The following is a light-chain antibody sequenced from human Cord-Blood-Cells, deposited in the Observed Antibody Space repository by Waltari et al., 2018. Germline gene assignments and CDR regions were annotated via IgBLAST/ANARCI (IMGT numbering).Light chain of an antibody. Sequence: IQLTQSPSSLSASLGDRVTITCQASQDIRNYLNWYPQKPGKAPKLLIYDASNLETGVPSRFSGSGSGTDFTFTISSLQPEDIATYYCQQYDNLPYTFGQGTKLEIK. CDR1: QDIRNY. CDR3: QQYDNLPYT. V-gene: IGKV1-33*01. CDR2: DAS. J-gene: IGKJ2*01.